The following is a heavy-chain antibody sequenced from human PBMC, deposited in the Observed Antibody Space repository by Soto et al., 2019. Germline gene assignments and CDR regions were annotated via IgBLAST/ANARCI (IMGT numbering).Heavy chain of an antibody. V-gene: IGHV3-30*18. CDR2: ILYDGSDK. CDR3: AKAGGGFGDFVHH. Sequence: PXGSLLLSCAASGFTFSAYGMHWVRQAPGKGLEWVTGILYDGSDKYYADSVKGRFTISRENSKNTLYLQMNSLRTEDSAVYYCAKAGGGFGDFVHHWGQGTTVTVSS. D-gene: IGHD3-10*01. J-gene: IGHJ4*02. CDR1: GFTFSAYG.